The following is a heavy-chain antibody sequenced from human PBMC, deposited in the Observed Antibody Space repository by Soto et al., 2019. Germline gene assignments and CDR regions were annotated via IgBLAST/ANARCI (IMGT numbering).Heavy chain of an antibody. CDR2: ISYDGSTK. V-gene: IGHV3-30*03. D-gene: IGHD6-6*01. CDR3: ARSTSSTLNYYYGMDV. CDR1: GFTFSSFG. J-gene: IGHJ6*02. Sequence: GGSLRLSCAASGFTFSSFGTHWVRQAPGKGLEWVAVISYDGSTKFYTDSVKGRLTIARDNSKNILYLQVNSLTIEDTAVFYCARSTSSTLNYYYGMDVWGQGTTVTVSS.